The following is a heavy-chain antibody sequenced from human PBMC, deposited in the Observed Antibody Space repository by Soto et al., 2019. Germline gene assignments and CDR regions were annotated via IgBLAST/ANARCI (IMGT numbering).Heavy chain of an antibody. D-gene: IGHD3-22*01. CDR1: GGSISSGGYY. CDR3: ARAQYYDSSGYYYYYYYGMDV. Sequence: SETLSLTCTVSGGSISSGGYYWSWIRQHPGKGLEWIGYIYYSGSTYYNPSLKSRVTISVDTSKNQFSLKLSSVTAADTAVYYCARAQYYDSSGYYYYYYYGMDVWGQGTTVTVSS. V-gene: IGHV4-31*03. J-gene: IGHJ6*02. CDR2: IYYSGST.